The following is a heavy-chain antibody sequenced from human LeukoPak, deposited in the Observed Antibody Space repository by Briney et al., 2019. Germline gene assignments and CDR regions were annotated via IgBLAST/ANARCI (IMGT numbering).Heavy chain of an antibody. D-gene: IGHD3-10*02. CDR3: AKELDTMFFDY. CDR2: AGWAGGTT. J-gene: IGHJ4*02. V-gene: IGHV3-43*01. Sequence: QSGRSLRLSCATSGFNFDRYTIHWVRQAPGKGLEWVSLAGWAGGTTFYSDSVRGRFTISRDSGRKSVYLQMNSLTTDDTAFYFCAKELDTMFFDYWGQGALVTVSS. CDR1: GFNFDRYT.